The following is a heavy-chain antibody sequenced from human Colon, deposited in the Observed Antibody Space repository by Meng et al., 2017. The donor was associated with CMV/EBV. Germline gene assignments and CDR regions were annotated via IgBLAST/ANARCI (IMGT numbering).Heavy chain of an antibody. CDR1: GSTFDDYG. D-gene: IGHD6-13*01. V-gene: IGHV3-20*01. CDR2: INWNGGST. Sequence: GESLKISCAASGSTFDDYGMSWVRQAPGKGLEWVSGINWNGGSTGYADSVKGRFTISRDNAKNSLYLQMNSLRAEDTAWDHCARDGIAAAASYGELLDPWGQGTLVTVSS. J-gene: IGHJ5*02. CDR3: ARDGIAAAASYGELLDP.